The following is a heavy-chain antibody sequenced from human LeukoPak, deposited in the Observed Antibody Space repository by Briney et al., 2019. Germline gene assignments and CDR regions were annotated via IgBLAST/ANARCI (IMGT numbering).Heavy chain of an antibody. V-gene: IGHV3-15*01. Sequence: GGSLRLSCAASGFTFSSAWMSWVRQAPGKGLEWVGRVKSKADGGTTEYAAPVKGRFTISRDDSKNTLDLQMNSLRAEDTAVYYCAKDYYDSSAYYWPDAFDIWGQGTMVTVSS. CDR1: GFTFSSAW. CDR2: VKSKADGGTT. CDR3: AKDYYDSSAYYWPDAFDI. D-gene: IGHD3-22*01. J-gene: IGHJ3*02.